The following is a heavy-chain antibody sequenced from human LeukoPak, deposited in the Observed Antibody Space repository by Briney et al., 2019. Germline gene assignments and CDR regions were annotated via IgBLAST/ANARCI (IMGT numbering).Heavy chain of an antibody. CDR3: ARASRIAAATDYYYYYGMDV. V-gene: IGHV1-18*01. CDR2: ISAYNGNT. D-gene: IGHD6-13*01. Sequence: GASVKVSCKASGYTFTSYGISWVRQAPGQGLEWMGWISAYNGNTNYAQKLQGRVTMTTDTSTSTAYMELRSLRSDDTAVYYCARASRIAAATDYYYYYGMDVWGQGTTVTVSS. CDR1: GYTFTSYG. J-gene: IGHJ6*02.